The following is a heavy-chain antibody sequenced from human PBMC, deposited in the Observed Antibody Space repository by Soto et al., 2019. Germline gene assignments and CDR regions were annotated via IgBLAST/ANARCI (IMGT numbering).Heavy chain of an antibody. D-gene: IGHD3-16*01. CDR1: GGSISSYY. Sequence: SETLSLTCTVSGGSISSYYWSWIRQPPGKGLEWIGYIYYSGSTNYNPSLKSRVTISVDTSKNQFSLKLSSVTAADTAVYYCARGEWGLDYYMDVWGKGTTVTVSS. CDR3: ARGEWGLDYYMDV. V-gene: IGHV4-59*01. CDR2: IYYSGST. J-gene: IGHJ6*03.